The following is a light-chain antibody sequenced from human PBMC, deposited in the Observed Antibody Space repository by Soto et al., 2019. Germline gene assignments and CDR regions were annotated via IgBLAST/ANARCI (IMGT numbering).Light chain of an antibody. Sequence: EIVLTQSPCTLSLSPGDRATLSCRASQSVSSSYLAWYQQKPGQAPRLLIYDASNRATGIPARFSGSGSGTDFTLTISSLEPEDFAVYYCQQRSNWPPHWTFGQGTKVDIK. CDR2: DAS. V-gene: IGKV3-11*01. CDR1: QSVSSSY. J-gene: IGKJ1*01. CDR3: QQRSNWPPHWT.